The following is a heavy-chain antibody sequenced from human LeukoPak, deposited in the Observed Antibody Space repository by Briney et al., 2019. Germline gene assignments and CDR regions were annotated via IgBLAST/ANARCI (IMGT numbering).Heavy chain of an antibody. J-gene: IGHJ4*02. CDR3: ARRDSGSYYGGNDY. CDR2: TFPGDSEA. V-gene: IGHV5-51*01. Sequence: GESLRISCQGSGYTFSKYWIGWVRQMPGKGLEWMGLTFPGDSEARYSPSFEGQVTISADKSIDTAYLQWSSLKASDTAMYYCARRDSGSYYGGNDYWGQGTLVTVSS. CDR1: GYTFSKYW. D-gene: IGHD1-26*01.